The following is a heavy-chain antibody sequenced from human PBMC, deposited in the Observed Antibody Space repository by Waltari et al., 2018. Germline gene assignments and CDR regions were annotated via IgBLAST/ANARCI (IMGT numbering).Heavy chain of an antibody. D-gene: IGHD4-17*01. J-gene: IGHJ6*02. V-gene: IGHV3-53*04. CDR3: AREAPTMTTRGNYYYYGMDV. CDR1: GFTVSSNY. CDR2: IYSGGST. Sequence: EVQLVESGGGLVQPGGSLRLSCAASGFTVSSNYMSWVRQAPEQGLEWVSVIYSGGSTYYADSVKGRFTISRHNSKNTLYLQMNSLRAEDTAVYYCAREAPTMTTRGNYYYYGMDVWGQGTTVTVSS.